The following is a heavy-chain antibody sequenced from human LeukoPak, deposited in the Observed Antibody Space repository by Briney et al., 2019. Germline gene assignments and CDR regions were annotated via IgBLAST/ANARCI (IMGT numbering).Heavy chain of an antibody. CDR2: ISSSGSTI. V-gene: IGHV3-48*03. CDR3: TRTTVTINAFDP. CDR1: GFTFSSYE. Sequence: GGSLRLSCAASGFTFSSYEMYWVRQAPGKGLEWLSYISSSGSTIYYADSVKGRFTISRDNAKNSLYLQMNSLRVEDTAVYYCTRTTVTINAFDPWGQGTLVTVSS. D-gene: IGHD4-17*01. J-gene: IGHJ5*02.